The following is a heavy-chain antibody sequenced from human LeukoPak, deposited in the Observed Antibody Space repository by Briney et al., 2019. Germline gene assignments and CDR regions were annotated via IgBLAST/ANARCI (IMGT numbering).Heavy chain of an antibody. CDR1: GYSIRSGYY. V-gene: IGHV4-38-2*01. J-gene: IGHJ4*02. CDR2: IYHSGST. CDR3: ASKTRTGYSN. D-gene: IGHD6-13*01. Sequence: SETLSLTCAVSGYSIRSGYYWGWIRQPPGKGLEWIGSIYHSGSTYYNPSLKSRVTVSVDTSKNQFSLKLSSVTAADTAVYYCASKTRTGYSNWGQGTLVTVSS.